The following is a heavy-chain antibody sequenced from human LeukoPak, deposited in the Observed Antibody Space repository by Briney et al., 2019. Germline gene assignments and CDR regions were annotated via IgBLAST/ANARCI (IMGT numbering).Heavy chain of an antibody. CDR1: GFTVSSNY. CDR2: IHSSGST. Sequence: GGSLRLSCAASGFTVSSNYMSWVRQAPGKGLEWVSVIHSSGSTYYADPVKGRFTISRDNSKNTLYLQMNSLRAEDTAVYYCWLHYGMDVWGQGTTVTVSS. V-gene: IGHV3-53*01. D-gene: IGHD5-12*01. J-gene: IGHJ6*02. CDR3: WLHYGMDV.